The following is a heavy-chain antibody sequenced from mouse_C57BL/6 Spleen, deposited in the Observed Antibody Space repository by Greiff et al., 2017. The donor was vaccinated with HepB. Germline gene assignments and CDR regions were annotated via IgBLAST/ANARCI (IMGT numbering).Heavy chain of an antibody. CDR2: ISYSGST. V-gene: IGHV3-1*01. D-gene: IGHD2-3*01. CDR1: GYSITSGYD. CDR3: ARGVYDGYSYWYFDV. J-gene: IGHJ1*03. Sequence: EVQRVESGPGMVKPSQSLSLTCTVTGYSITSGYDWHWIRHFPGNKLEWMGYISYSGSTNYNPSLKSRISITHDTSKNHFFLKLNSVTTEDTATYYCARGVYDGYSYWYFDVWGTGTTVTVSS.